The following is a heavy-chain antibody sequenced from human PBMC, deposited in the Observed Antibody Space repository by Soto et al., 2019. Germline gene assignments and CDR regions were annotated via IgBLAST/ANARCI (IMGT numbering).Heavy chain of an antibody. CDR3: ATRVNADFDV. CDR1: GFTSTRYS. CDR2: INPNNGDT. Sequence: QVLLEQPGAEVMKPGASVKVSCEASGFTSTRYSVHWVRQAPGQGPEWMGRINPNNGDTIYGQEFQGRVTMTRDTSTTTVYMDLSSLRSEDTAVYYCATRVNADFDVWDQGTTVIVS. V-gene: IGHV1-46*01. D-gene: IGHD2-2*01. J-gene: IGHJ6*02.